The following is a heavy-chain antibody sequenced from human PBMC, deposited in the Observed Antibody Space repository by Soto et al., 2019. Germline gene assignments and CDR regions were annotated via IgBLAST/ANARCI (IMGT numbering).Heavy chain of an antibody. Sequence: GGSLRLSCAASGFTFTRYWLTWVRQAPGKGLEWVANIKEDGSEKYYVDSVKGRFTISRDNAKNSLYLQMNSLRAEDTAVYYCAREAEGRYYYDSSGSIDYWGQGTLVTVSS. CDR2: IKEDGSEK. CDR1: GFTFTRYW. CDR3: AREAEGRYYYDSSGSIDY. J-gene: IGHJ4*02. D-gene: IGHD3-22*01. V-gene: IGHV3-7*03.